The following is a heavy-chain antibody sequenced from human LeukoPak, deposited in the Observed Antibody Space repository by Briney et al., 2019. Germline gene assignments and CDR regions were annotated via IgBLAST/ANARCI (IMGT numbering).Heavy chain of an antibody. CDR1: GGSISSGDYY. CDR3: ARHATIIAGATPKDY. D-gene: IGHD1-26*01. J-gene: IGHJ4*02. CDR2: IYYSGST. Sequence: SQTLSLTCTVSGGSISSGDYYWSWIRQPPGKGLEWIGYIYYSGSTNYNPSLKSRVTISVDTSKNQFSLKLSSVTAADTAVYYCARHATIIAGATPKDYWGQGALVTVSS. V-gene: IGHV4-30-4*08.